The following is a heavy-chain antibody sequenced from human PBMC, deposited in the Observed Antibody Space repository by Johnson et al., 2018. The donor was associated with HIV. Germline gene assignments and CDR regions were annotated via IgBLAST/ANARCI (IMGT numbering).Heavy chain of an antibody. D-gene: IGHD3-3*01. V-gene: IGHV3-30*07. CDR1: GPTFSSYA. Sequence: QEQLVESGGGLIQPGGSLRLSCAASGPTFSSYAMHWVRQAPGKGLEWVAVISYDGSNKYYADSVKGRFTISRDNAKNPLYLQISSLRVADTAVYYCARDRRQFLEWLSDAFDIWGQGTMVTVSS. CDR3: ARDRRQFLEWLSDAFDI. CDR2: ISYDGSNK. J-gene: IGHJ3*02.